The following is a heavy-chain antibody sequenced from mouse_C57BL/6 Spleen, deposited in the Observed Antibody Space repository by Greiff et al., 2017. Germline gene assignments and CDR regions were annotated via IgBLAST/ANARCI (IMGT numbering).Heavy chain of an antibody. CDR2: IRRNSNNYAT. J-gene: IGHJ1*03. CDR3: VRHPRSSRWYFDV. Sequence: EVNVVEPGGGLVQPKGSLKLSCAASGFSFNTYAMHWVRQAPGKGLEWVARIRRNSNNYATSHADSVKDRFTISRDDSESMLYLQMNNLKTEDTAMYYCVRHPRSSRWYFDVWGTGTTVTVSS. CDR1: GFSFNTYA. V-gene: IGHV10-1*01.